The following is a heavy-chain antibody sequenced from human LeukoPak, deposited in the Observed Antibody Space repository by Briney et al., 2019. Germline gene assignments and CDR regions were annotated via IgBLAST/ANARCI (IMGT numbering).Heavy chain of an antibody. D-gene: IGHD1-26*01. J-gene: IGHJ5*02. CDR3: AKVVPGLDGSSFDP. CDR1: GFTFSSYG. Sequence: GGSLRLSCAASGFTFSSYGMHWVRQAPGKGLEWLSMIYDGDITDYADSVKGRFSISRDSSKNTLYLQMNSLRTEDTAVYYCAKVVPGLDGSSFDPWAREPWSPSPQ. V-gene: IGHV3-NL1*01. CDR2: IYDGDIT.